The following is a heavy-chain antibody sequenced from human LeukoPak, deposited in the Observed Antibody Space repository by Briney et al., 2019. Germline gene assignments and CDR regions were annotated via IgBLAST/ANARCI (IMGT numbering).Heavy chain of an antibody. CDR3: AREWYYYDSSGYGAFDI. V-gene: IGHV3-7*01. D-gene: IGHD3-22*01. J-gene: IGHJ3*02. Sequence: GSLRLSCAASGFTFSSYWMSWVRQAPGKGLEWVANIKQDGSEKYYVDSVKGRFTISRDNAKNSLYLQMNSLRAEDTAVYYCAREWYYYDSSGYGAFDIWGQGTMVTVSS. CDR1: GFTFSSYW. CDR2: IKQDGSEK.